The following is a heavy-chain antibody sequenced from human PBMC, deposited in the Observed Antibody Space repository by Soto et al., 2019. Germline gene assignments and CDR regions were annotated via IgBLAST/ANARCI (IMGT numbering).Heavy chain of an antibody. J-gene: IGHJ4*02. CDR1: GGSISSSSYY. D-gene: IGHD2-21*02. CDR2: IYYSGNT. V-gene: IGHV4-39*01. Sequence: QLQLQESGPGLVKPSETLSLTCTVSGGSISSSSYYWGWIRQPPEKGLEWIGNIYYSGNTYYNPSLKSRATMSVDTSKDPFSLKLSSVTAADTAVYYCARHGAHCGGDCPFEYWGQGTLVTVSS. CDR3: ARHGAHCGGDCPFEY.